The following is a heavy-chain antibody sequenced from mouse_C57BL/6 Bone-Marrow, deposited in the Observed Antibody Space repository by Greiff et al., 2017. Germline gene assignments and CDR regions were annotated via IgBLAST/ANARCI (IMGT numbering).Heavy chain of an antibody. V-gene: IGHV1-19*01. CDR2: FNPYNGGT. Sequence: VQLQQSGPVLVKPGASVKMSCKASGYTFTDYSMNWVKQSHGKSLEWIGVFNPYNGGTSYNQKFKGKATLTVDKSSSTAYMELNSLTSEDSAVYYCARHQRLYAMDYWGQGTSVTVSS. CDR1: GYTFTDYS. J-gene: IGHJ4*01. CDR3: ARHQRLYAMDY.